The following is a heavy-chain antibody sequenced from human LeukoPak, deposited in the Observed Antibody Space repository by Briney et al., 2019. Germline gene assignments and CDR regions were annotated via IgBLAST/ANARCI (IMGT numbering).Heavy chain of an antibody. D-gene: IGHD2-2*01. V-gene: IGHV3-23*01. J-gene: IGHJ3*02. CDR1: GFTFSSYA. Sequence: TGGSLRLSCAASGFTFSSYAMTWVRQARGKGLEWVSAISGSGVSTYYADSVKGRFTISRDNSKNTLYLQMSSLRAEDTAVYYCAKDYRYCTSTSCYGDDAFDIWGQGTMVTVSS. CDR3: AKDYRYCTSTSCYGDDAFDI. CDR2: ISGSGVST.